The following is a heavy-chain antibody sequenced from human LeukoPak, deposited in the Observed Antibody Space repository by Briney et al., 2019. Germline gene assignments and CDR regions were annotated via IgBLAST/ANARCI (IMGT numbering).Heavy chain of an antibody. CDR1: EFIVSSNY. CDR3: AAYYGMDV. CDR2: IYSSGDT. D-gene: IGHD3-16*01. Sequence: GGSLRLSCAASEFIVSSNYMSWVRQAPGKGLEWISVIYSSGDTYYADSVKGRFTISRDNSKNTLYLQMNSLRVEDTAVYYCAAYYGMDVWGQGTTITVSS. V-gene: IGHV3-53*01. J-gene: IGHJ6*02.